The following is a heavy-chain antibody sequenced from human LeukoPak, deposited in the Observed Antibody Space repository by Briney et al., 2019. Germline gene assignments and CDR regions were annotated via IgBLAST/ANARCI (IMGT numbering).Heavy chain of an antibody. V-gene: IGHV5-51*01. J-gene: IGHJ4*02. D-gene: IGHD3-22*01. CDR3: ASSAYYYDSSGYSLGY. CDR1: GYDLHTDW. CDR2: IYPGDSDT. Sequence: GESLKISCKGCGYDLHTDWIGWVRQMPGKGLEWMGIIYPGDSDTRYCPSFQGQVTISADKSISTAYLQWSSLKASDTAMYYCASSAYYYDSSGYSLGYWGQGTLVTVSS.